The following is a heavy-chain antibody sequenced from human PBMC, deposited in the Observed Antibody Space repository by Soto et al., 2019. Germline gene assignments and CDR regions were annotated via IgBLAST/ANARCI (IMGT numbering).Heavy chain of an antibody. CDR1: GFTVSSYY. V-gene: IGHV3-66*01. CDR2: IYSAGSA. CDR3: ARVPSSSYHYFDY. J-gene: IGHJ4*02. D-gene: IGHD6-13*01. Sequence: VQVVESGGGVAQPGRSLRLSCAASGFTVSSYYMSWVRQAPGKGLEWVSVIYSAGSADFADSVKGRFTISRDNSKNTLYLQMSSLRAEDTAVYYCARVPSSSYHYFDYWGQGTLVTVSS.